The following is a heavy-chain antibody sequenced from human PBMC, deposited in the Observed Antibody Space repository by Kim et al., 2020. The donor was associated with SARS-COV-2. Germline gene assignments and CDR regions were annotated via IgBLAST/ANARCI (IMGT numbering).Heavy chain of an antibody. Sequence: SETLSLTCTVSGGSISSGGYYWSWIRQHPGKGLEWIGYIYYSGSTYYNPSLKSRVTISVDTSKNQFSLKLSSVTAADTAVYYCARAQGDYYDSSGYYGTPFLDYWGQGTLVTVSP. V-gene: IGHV4-31*03. CDR2: IYYSGST. D-gene: IGHD3-22*01. J-gene: IGHJ4*02. CDR3: ARAQGDYYDSSGYYGTPFLDY. CDR1: GGSISSGGYY.